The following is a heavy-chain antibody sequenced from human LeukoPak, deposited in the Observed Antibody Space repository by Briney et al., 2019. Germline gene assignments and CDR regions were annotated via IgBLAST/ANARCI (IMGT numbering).Heavy chain of an antibody. CDR2: NYPGDSDT. Sequence: GESLKISCNGSGYSFTSYWIGWVRQMPGKGLEWMGINYPGDSDTRYSPSFQGQVTISADKSISTAYLQWSSLEASDTAMYYCARTYYYDSSGYSMGSCFDYWGQGTLVSVSS. J-gene: IGHJ4*02. D-gene: IGHD3-22*01. CDR1: GYSFTSYW. CDR3: ARTYYYDSSGYSMGSCFDY. V-gene: IGHV5-51*01.